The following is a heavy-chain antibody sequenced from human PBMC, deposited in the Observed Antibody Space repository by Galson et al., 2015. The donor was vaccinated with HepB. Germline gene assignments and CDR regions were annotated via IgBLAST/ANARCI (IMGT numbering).Heavy chain of an antibody. CDR1: GFTFSSYA. CDR2: ISGRGGST. V-gene: IGHV3-23*01. CDR3: ARGEGIFGPGITGTTVGFDY. Sequence: SLRLSCAASGFTFSSYAMSWVRQAPGKGLEWVSAISGRGGSTYYADSVKGRFTISRDNSKNTLYLQMNSLRAEDTAVYYCARGEGIFGPGITGTTVGFDYWGQGTQVTVSS. J-gene: IGHJ4*02. D-gene: IGHD1-20*01.